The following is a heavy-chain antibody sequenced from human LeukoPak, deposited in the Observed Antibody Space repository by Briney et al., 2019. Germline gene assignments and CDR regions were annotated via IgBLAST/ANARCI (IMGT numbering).Heavy chain of an antibody. CDR3: AREGSSYAPSQPFYFDY. Sequence: GGSLRLSCAASGFTFSSYWMSWIRQAPGKGLEWVANIKQDGSEKYYVDSVKGRFTISRDNAKKSLYLQMNSLRAEDTAVYYCAREGSSYAPSQPFYFDYWGQGTLVTVSS. V-gene: IGHV3-7*01. J-gene: IGHJ4*02. CDR2: IKQDGSEK. D-gene: IGHD3-10*01. CDR1: GFTFSSYW.